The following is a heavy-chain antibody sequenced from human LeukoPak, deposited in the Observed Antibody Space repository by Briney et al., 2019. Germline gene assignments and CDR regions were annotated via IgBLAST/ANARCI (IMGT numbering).Heavy chain of an antibody. CDR1: GFTFSHYW. J-gene: IGHJ4*02. D-gene: IGHD3-16*01. CDR2: INSDGSTT. Sequence: GGSLRLSCAASGFTFSHYWMHWVRQAPGKGLVWVSRINSDGSTTNYADSVKGRFTISRDNAKKTLYLQMNSLRAEDTAVYYCARAGEPTFFDHWGQGTLVTVSS. CDR3: ARAGEPTFFDH. V-gene: IGHV3-74*01.